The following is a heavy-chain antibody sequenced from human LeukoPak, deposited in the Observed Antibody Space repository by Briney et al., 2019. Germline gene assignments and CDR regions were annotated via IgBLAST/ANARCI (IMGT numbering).Heavy chain of an antibody. CDR2: IYYSGST. D-gene: IGHD3-3*01. CDR1: GGSISSSSYY. V-gene: IGHV4-39*07. J-gene: IGHJ4*02. CDR3: ARVLGYDFWSGYYTPYYFDY. Sequence: PSETLSLTCTVSGGSISSSSYYWGWIRQPPGKGLEWIGSIYYSGSTYYNPSLKSRVTISVDTSKNQFSLKLSYVTAADTAVYYCARVLGYDFWSGYYTPYYFDYWGQGTLVTVSS.